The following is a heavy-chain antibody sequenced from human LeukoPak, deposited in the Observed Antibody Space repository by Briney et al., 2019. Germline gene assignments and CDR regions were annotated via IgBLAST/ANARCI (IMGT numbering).Heavy chain of an antibody. V-gene: IGHV1-2*02. CDR1: GYTFTSYD. J-gene: IGHJ3*02. CDR2: INPNSGGT. D-gene: IGHD2-2*02. Sequence: ASVKVSCKASGYTFTSYDINWVRQAPGQGLEWMGWINPNSGGTNYAQKFQGRVTMTRDTSISTAYMELSRLRSDDTAVYYCASRIPAGIGAFDMWGQGTMVTVSS. CDR3: ASRIPAGIGAFDM.